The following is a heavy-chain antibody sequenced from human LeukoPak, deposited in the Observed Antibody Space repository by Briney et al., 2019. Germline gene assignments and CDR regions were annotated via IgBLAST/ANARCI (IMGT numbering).Heavy chain of an antibody. CDR3: AREWGRIAVAGGPGY. CDR1: GFTFSSHW. CDR2: IWYDGRTK. D-gene: IGHD6-19*01. V-gene: IGHV3-33*08. J-gene: IGHJ4*02. Sequence: GGSLRLSCAASGFTFSSHWMHWVRQAPGKGLEWVALIWYDGRTKFHADSVKGRFTISRDNSANTLYLQMSSLRVEDTAVYYCAREWGRIAVAGGPGYWGQGALVTVSS.